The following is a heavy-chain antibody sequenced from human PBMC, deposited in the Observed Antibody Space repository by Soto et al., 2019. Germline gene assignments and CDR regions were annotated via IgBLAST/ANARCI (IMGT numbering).Heavy chain of an antibody. D-gene: IGHD3-9*01. Sequence: GGSLRLSCAASGFTFDDYAMHWVRQAPGKGLEWVSGISWNSGSIGYADSVKGRFTISRDNAKNSLYLQMNSLRAEDTALYYCAKDFYYAILTGYINYWGQGTLVTVSS. V-gene: IGHV3-9*01. J-gene: IGHJ4*02. CDR3: AKDFYYAILTGYINY. CDR1: GFTFDDYA. CDR2: ISWNSGSI.